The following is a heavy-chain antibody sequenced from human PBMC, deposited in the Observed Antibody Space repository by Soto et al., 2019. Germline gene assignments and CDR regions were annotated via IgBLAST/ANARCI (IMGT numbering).Heavy chain of an antibody. CDR1: GGSISSSSYY. J-gene: IGHJ4*02. CDR3: ARLTPVYYYDSSGYSDY. CDR2: IYYSGST. Sequence: PSETLSLTCTVSGGSISSSSYYWGWIRQPPGKGLEWIGSIYYSGSTYYNPSLKSRVTISVDTSKNQFSLKLSSVTAADMAVYYCARLTPVYYYDSSGYSDYWGQGTLVTVSS. V-gene: IGHV4-39*01. D-gene: IGHD3-22*01.